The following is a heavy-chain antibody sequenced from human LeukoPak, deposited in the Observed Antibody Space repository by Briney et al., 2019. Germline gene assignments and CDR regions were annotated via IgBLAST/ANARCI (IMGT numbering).Heavy chain of an antibody. D-gene: IGHD3-10*01. CDR3: ARTGGITMVRGVGY. J-gene: IGHJ4*02. CDR1: GYTFTSYD. CDR2: MNPNSGNT. V-gene: IGHV1-8*01. Sequence: GASVKVSCKASGYTFTSYDINWVRQATGQGLEWMGWMNPNSGNTGYAQKFQGRVTMTRDTSISTAYMELSRLRSDDTAVYYCARTGGITMVRGVGYWGQGTLVTVSS.